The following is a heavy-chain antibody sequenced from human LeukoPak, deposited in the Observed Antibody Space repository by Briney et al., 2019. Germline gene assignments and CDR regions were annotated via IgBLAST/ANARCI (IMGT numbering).Heavy chain of an antibody. D-gene: IGHD5-18*01. Sequence: GGSLRLSCAASGFTFSSYSMNWVRQAPGKGLEWVSSISSSSSYIYYADSVKGRFTISRDNAKNSLYLQMNSLRAEDTAVYYCARELGYSYDYYYYYYMDVWGKGTTVTISS. CDR1: GFTFSSYS. V-gene: IGHV3-21*01. CDR3: ARELGYSYDYYYYYYMDV. CDR2: ISSSSSYI. J-gene: IGHJ6*03.